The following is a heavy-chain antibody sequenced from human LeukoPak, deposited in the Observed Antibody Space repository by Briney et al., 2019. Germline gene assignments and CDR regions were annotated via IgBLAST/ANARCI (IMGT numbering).Heavy chain of an antibody. V-gene: IGHV3-7*01. J-gene: IGHJ4*02. CDR1: GFTFSRYW. D-gene: IGHD3-22*01. CDR2: MNQDGSKI. CDR3: ARGSSGYYIGYFDF. Sequence: GGSLRLSCAASGFTFSRYWMTWVRQAPGKGLEWVANMNQDGSKIYYVDSLKGRFTISRDNAKNSLYLQMNGLRAEDTAVYYCARGSSGYYIGYFDFWGQGTLVTVSS.